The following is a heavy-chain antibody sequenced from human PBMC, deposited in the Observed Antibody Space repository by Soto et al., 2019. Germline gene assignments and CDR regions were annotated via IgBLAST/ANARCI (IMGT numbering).Heavy chain of an antibody. Sequence: QVQLVQSGAEVKKPGASVKVSCKASGYTFTSYGISWVRQAPGQGLEWMGWISAYNGNTNYAQKLQGRVTMTTDTYTSTAYMELRSLRSDDTAVYYCARENDFWSGYFTPDAFEIWGQGTMVTGSS. J-gene: IGHJ3*02. D-gene: IGHD3-3*01. V-gene: IGHV1-18*01. CDR2: ISAYNGNT. CDR1: GYTFTSYG. CDR3: ARENDFWSGYFTPDAFEI.